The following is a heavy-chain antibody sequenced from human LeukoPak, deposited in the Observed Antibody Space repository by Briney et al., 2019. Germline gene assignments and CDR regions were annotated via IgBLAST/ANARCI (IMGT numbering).Heavy chain of an antibody. V-gene: IGHV3-15*01. J-gene: IGHJ4*02. CDR1: GFTFSNAW. Sequence: PGGSLRLSCAASGFTFSNAWMSWVRQAPGKGLEWVGRIKSKTDGGTTDYAAPVKGRFTISRDDSKNTLYLQMSSLKTEDTAVYYCTTDMFTYYYDSSGYCPFDYWGQGTLVTVSS. CDR3: TTDMFTYYYDSSGYCPFDY. CDR2: IKSKTDGGTT. D-gene: IGHD3-22*01.